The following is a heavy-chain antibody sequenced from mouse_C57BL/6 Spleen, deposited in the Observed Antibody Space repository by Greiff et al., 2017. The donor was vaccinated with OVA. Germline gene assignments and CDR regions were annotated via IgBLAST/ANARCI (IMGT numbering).Heavy chain of an antibody. CDR1: GFSFNTYA. J-gene: IGHJ4*01. CDR2: IRSKSNNYAT. V-gene: IGHV10-1*01. CDR3: VRHRITTVGAMDY. Sequence: EVQLVESGGGLVQPKGSLKLSCAASGFSFNTYAMNWVRQAPGKGLEWVARIRSKSNNYATYYADSVKDRFTISRDDSESMLYLQMNNLKTEDTAMYYCVRHRITTVGAMDYWGQGTSVTVSS. D-gene: IGHD1-1*01.